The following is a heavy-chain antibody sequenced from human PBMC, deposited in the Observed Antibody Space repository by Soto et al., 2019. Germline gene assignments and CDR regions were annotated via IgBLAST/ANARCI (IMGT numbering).Heavy chain of an antibody. Sequence: EVQLVESGGGLVQPGGSLRLSCAASGFSFSMYWMSWVRQAPGKGLEWVANIKEKGSQKYYVDAVKGRFTISRDNAKNSLYLQMNSLRAEDTAVYNCARHQVGYRVTDYWGQGTLVTVSS. J-gene: IGHJ4*02. CDR2: IKEKGSQK. V-gene: IGHV3-7*01. CDR3: ARHQVGYRVTDY. CDR1: GFSFSMYW. D-gene: IGHD1-26*01.